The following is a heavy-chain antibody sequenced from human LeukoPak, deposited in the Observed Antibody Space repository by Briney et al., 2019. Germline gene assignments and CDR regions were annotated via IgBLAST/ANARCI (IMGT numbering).Heavy chain of an antibody. V-gene: IGHV3-9*01. D-gene: IGHD6-13*01. CDR1: GFTFDDYA. CDR2: ISWNSGSI. CDR3: AKDWAFENPRIAAAGTGTYFDY. J-gene: IGHJ4*02. Sequence: PGGSLRLSCAASGFTFDDYAMHWVRQAPGKGLEWVSGISWNSGSIGYADSVKGRFTISRDNAKNSLYLQMNSLRAEDTALYYCAKDWAFENPRIAAAGTGTYFDYWGQGTLVTVSS.